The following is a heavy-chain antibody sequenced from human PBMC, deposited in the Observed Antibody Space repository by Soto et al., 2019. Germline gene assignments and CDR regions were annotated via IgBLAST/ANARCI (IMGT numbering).Heavy chain of an antibody. CDR3: ARCYYDSSGYYRKFDY. CDR2: IIPIFGTA. CDR1: GGTFSSYA. J-gene: IGHJ4*02. V-gene: IGHV1-69*13. Sequence: GASVKVSCKASGGTFSSYAISWVRQAPGQGLEWMGGIIPIFGTANYAQKFQGRVTITADESTSTANMELSSLRSEDTAVYYCARCYYDSSGYYRKFDYWSQGTLVTVFS. D-gene: IGHD3-22*01.